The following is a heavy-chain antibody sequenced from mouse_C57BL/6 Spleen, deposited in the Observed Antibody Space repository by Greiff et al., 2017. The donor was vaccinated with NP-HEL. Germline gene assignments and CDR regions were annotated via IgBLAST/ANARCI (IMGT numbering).Heavy chain of an antibody. Sequence: DVKLQESGPELVKPGASVKMSCKASGYTFTDYNMHWVKQSHGKSLEWIGYINPNNGGTSYNQKFKGKATLTVNKSSSTAYMELRSLTSEDSAVYYCGRLPLSMDYWGQGTSVTVSS. CDR1: GYTFTDYN. V-gene: IGHV1-22*01. J-gene: IGHJ4*01. CDR2: INPNNGGT. CDR3: GRLPLSMDY. D-gene: IGHD2-12*01.